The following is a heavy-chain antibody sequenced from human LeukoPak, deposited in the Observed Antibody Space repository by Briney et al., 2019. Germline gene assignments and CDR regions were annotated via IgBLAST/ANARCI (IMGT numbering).Heavy chain of an antibody. CDR1: GGSISSYY. CDR2: IYYNGST. D-gene: IGHD3-3*01. CDR3: ARALSYDFWSGYYTYNWFDP. J-gene: IGHJ5*02. Sequence: SETLSLTCTVSGGSISSYYWSWIRQPPGKGLEWIGYIYYNGSTNYNPSLKSRVTISVDTSKNQFSLKLSSVTAADTAVYYCARALSYDFWSGYYTYNWFDPWGQGTLVTVSS. V-gene: IGHV4-59*01.